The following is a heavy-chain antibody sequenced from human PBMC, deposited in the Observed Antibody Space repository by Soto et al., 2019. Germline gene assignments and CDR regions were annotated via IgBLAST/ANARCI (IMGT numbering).Heavy chain of an antibody. CDR2: ISYDGSNK. CDR1: AFTFSSYA. V-gene: IGHV3-30-3*01. J-gene: IGHJ6*02. D-gene: IGHD2-15*01. Sequence: PGGSLRLSCAVSAFTFSSYAMHWVRQAPGKGLEWVAVISYDGSNKYYADSVKGRFTISRDNSKNTLYLQMNSLRAEDTAVYYCASLGGNYYYGMDVWGQGTTVTVSS. CDR3: ASLGGNYYYGMDV.